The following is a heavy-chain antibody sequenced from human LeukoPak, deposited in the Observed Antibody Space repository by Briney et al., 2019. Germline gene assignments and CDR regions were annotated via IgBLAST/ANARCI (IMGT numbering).Heavy chain of an antibody. CDR3: ARGVVPAADYYYYGMDV. CDR1: GGTFSSYA. CDR2: IIPIFGTA. V-gene: IGHV1-69*01. J-gene: IGHJ6*02. Sequence: SVKVSCKASGGTFSSYAISWVRQAPGQELEWMGGIIPIFGTANYAQKFQGRVTITADESTSTAYMELSSLRSEDTAVYYCARGVVPAADYYYYGMDVWGQGTTVTVSS. D-gene: IGHD2-2*01.